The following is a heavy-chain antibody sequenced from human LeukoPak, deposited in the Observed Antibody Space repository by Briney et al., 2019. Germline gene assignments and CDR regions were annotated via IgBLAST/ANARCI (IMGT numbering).Heavy chain of an antibody. V-gene: IGHV3-23*01. Sequence: PGASLRLSCAASGFTFNEYGMSWVRQAPGKGLEWVSTINDNGANTHYPDSVKGRFTISRDSSKNTLFLQMNSLSADDTARYYCTKGDGGWYPIDSWGQGTLIIVSS. J-gene: IGHJ4*02. CDR1: GFTFNEYG. CDR3: TKGDGGWYPIDS. D-gene: IGHD6-19*01. CDR2: INDNGANT.